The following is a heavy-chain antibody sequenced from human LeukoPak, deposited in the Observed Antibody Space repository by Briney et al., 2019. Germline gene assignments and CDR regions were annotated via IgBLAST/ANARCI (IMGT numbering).Heavy chain of an antibody. CDR3: ARDRVFEGAIGDY. CDR2: IDYSGTT. D-gene: IGHD3-3*01. CDR1: GGSFSDYY. V-gene: IGHV4-34*01. J-gene: IGHJ4*02. Sequence: SETLSLTCAVYGGSFSDYYWSWIRQPPRKGLEWIGNIDYSGTTHYNPSLKSRVTISIDTSEKQFSLRLSSVTAADTAVYYCARDRVFEGAIGDYWGQGILVTVSS.